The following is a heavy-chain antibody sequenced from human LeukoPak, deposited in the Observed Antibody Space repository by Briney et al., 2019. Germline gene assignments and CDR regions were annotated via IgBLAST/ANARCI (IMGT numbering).Heavy chain of an antibody. CDR2: IRSKTYGGTG. CDR1: GFTFGDYA. J-gene: IGHJ4*02. Sequence: GGSLRLSCTASGFTFGDYAMNWFRQAPGKGLEWVGFIRSKTYGGTGKYAASVKGRYTISRDDSKSIAHLQMNSLKTEDTAVYYCTRSESGTYKGGFDFWGQGTLVTVSS. CDR3: TRSESGTYKGGFDF. D-gene: IGHD1-26*01. V-gene: IGHV3-49*03.